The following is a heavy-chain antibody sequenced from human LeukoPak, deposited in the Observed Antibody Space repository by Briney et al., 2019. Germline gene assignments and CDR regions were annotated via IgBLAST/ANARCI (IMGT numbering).Heavy chain of an antibody. D-gene: IGHD1-26*01. CDR2: IYYSGST. CDR3: ARANVWGHYYYYYMDV. Sequence: SETLSLTCTVSGVSISSYYWSWIRQPPGKGLEWIGYIYYSGSTNYNPSLKSRVTISVDTSKNQFSLKLSSVTAADTAVYYCARANVWGHYYYYYMDVWGKGTTVTVSS. CDR1: GVSISSYY. J-gene: IGHJ6*03. V-gene: IGHV4-59*01.